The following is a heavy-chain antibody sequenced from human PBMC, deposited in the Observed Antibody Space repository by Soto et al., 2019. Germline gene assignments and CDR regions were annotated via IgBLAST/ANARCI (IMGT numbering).Heavy chain of an antibody. CDR1: GFSLSTSGVG. Sequence: QITLKESGPTLVKPTQTLTLTCTFSGFSLSTSGVGVGWIRQPPGKALEWLALIYWDDDKRYSPSLKSRLTIAKDTSKHQVVLTMTNMDPVDTATYYCALSHVQGGYFDLWGRGTLVTVSS. CDR3: ALSHVQGGYFDL. CDR2: IYWDDDK. J-gene: IGHJ2*01. V-gene: IGHV2-5*02. D-gene: IGHD3-16*01.